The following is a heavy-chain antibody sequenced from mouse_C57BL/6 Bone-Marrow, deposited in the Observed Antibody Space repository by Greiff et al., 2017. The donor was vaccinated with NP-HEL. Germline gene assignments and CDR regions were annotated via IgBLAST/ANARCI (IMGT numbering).Heavy chain of an antibody. J-gene: IGHJ3*01. V-gene: IGHV1-9*01. Sequence: QVQLQQSGAELMKPGASVKLSCKATGYTFTGYWIEWVKQRPGTGLEWIGEIIPGSGSTNYTEKFKGKATFTADTSSNTAYMQLSSLTTVDSSIYYCARLAAWFAYWGQGTLVTVSA. CDR2: IIPGSGST. CDR3: ARLAAWFAY. CDR1: GYTFTGYW.